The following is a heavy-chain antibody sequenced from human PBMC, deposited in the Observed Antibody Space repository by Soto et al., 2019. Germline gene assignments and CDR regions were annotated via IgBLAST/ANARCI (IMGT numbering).Heavy chain of an antibody. CDR3: ARDVEDDYGDYAGPAY. J-gene: IGHJ4*02. D-gene: IGHD4-17*01. CDR2: ISAYNGNT. V-gene: IGHV1-18*01. CDR1: GYTFTSYG. Sequence: ASVKVSCKXSGYTFTSYGSSWVRQAPGQGLEWMGWISAYNGNTNYAQKLQGRVTMTTDTSTSTAYMELRSLRSDDTAVYYCARDVEDDYGDYAGPAYWGQGTLVTVSS.